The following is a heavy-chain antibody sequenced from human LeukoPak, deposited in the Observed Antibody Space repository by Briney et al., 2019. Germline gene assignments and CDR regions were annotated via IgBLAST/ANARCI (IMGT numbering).Heavy chain of an antibody. CDR2: ISYDGSNK. CDR1: GFTFSSYG. V-gene: IGHV3-30*18. D-gene: IGHD3-3*01. J-gene: IGHJ4*02. Sequence: GGSLRLSCAASGFTFSSYGMHWVRQAPGKGLEWVAVISYDGSNKYYADSVKGRFTISRDNSKSTLYLQMNSLRAEDTAVYYCAKDRAPEWSGYFQDPFDYWGQGTLVTVSS. CDR3: AKDRAPEWSGYFQDPFDY.